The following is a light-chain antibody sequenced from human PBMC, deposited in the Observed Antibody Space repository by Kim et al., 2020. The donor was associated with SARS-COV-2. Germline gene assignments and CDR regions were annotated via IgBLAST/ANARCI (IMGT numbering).Light chain of an antibody. V-gene: IGKV1-39*01. CDR1: QRISAY. J-gene: IGKJ2*01. CDR3: QQSYDVPYI. Sequence: DIQVTQSPSSLSASVGDRVTITCRASQRISAYLNWYQQKPGKAAKPLIYAATYLESGVPSRFSGSGFGTDFTLTINSLQPEDFAIYYCQQSYDVPYIFGQGTKVDIK. CDR2: AAT.